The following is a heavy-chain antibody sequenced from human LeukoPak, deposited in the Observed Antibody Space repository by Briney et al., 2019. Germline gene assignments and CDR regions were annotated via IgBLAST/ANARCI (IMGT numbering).Heavy chain of an antibody. CDR3: ARDKVTDFGYGMDV. D-gene: IGHD3-3*01. J-gene: IGHJ6*04. CDR1: GFTFSSYW. Sequence: GGSLRLSCAASGFTFSSYWMSWVRQAPGKGLEWVANIKQDGSEKYYVDSVKVRFTISRDNAKNSLYLQMNSLRAEDTAVYYCARDKVTDFGYGMDVWGKGTTVTVSS. CDR2: IKQDGSEK. V-gene: IGHV3-7*03.